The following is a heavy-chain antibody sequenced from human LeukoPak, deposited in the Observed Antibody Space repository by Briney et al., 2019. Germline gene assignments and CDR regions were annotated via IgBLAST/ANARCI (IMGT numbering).Heavy chain of an antibody. Sequence: GESLKISCKGSGYSFTSYWISWVRPMPGKGLEWMGRIDPSDSYTNYSPSFQGHVTISADKSISTAYLQWSSLKASDTAMYYCARQDGCSSTSCYAFYYGMDVWGQGTTVTVSS. CDR3: ARQDGCSSTSCYAFYYGMDV. CDR2: IDPSDSYT. V-gene: IGHV5-10-1*01. D-gene: IGHD2-2*01. J-gene: IGHJ6*02. CDR1: GYSFTSYW.